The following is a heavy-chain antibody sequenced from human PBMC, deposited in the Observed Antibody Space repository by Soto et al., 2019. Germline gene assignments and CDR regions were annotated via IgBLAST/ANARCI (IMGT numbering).Heavy chain of an antibody. Sequence: ASVKVSCKTSGYTFTSLAINWVRQATGQGLEWLGWMSPNSGNTAYAQKFEGRVTMTRDTSMSTVYMELSSLTSEHTAVYYCARGIEAGFEYWGRGTRVTVSS. CDR1: GYTFTSLA. V-gene: IGHV1-8*01. D-gene: IGHD6-19*01. CDR2: MSPNSGNT. J-gene: IGHJ4*02. CDR3: ARGIEAGFEY.